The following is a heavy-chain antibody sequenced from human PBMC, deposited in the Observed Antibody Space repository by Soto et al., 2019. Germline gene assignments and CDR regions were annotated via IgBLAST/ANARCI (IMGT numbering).Heavy chain of an antibody. J-gene: IGHJ6*02. CDR1: GFTFDDYA. V-gene: IGHV3-9*01. CDR3: AKDISRVASRQNYGMYV. CDR2: ISWNSGSI. D-gene: IGHD6-6*01. Sequence: EVQLVESGGGLVQPGRSLRLSCAASGFTFDDYAMHCVRQAPGKGLEWVSGISWNSGSIGYADSVKGRFTISRDNAKNSLYLQMNSLRAEATALYYCAKDISRVASRQNYGMYVWGQGTTVTVSS.